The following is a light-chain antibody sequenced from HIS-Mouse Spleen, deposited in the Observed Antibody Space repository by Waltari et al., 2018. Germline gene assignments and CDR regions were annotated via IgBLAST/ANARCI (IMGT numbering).Light chain of an antibody. CDR1: AFSKNY. Sequence: YELTQPPPVSVSPGQTARITCPGDAFSKNYSAWYQQKSGQAPVLVIYEDSKRPSGIPERFSGSSSGTMATLTISGAQVEDEADYYCYSTDSSGNHRVFGGGTKLTVL. CDR3: YSTDSSGNHRV. J-gene: IGLJ2*01. V-gene: IGLV3-10*01. CDR2: EDS.